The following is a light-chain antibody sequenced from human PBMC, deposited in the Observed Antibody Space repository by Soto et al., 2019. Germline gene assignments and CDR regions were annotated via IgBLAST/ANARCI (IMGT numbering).Light chain of an antibody. V-gene: IGKV2-28*01. Sequence: EIVMTQSPLSLSVTPGESASISCRSSQSLLHSNGYSYFDWYLQKPGQSPQLLIYLGSNRASGVXDRXSGSGSGTDFTLKISRVEAEDVGVYYCMQALQTPLTFGQGTRLEIK. CDR3: MQALQTPLT. CDR2: LGS. CDR1: QSLLHSNGYSY. J-gene: IGKJ5*01.